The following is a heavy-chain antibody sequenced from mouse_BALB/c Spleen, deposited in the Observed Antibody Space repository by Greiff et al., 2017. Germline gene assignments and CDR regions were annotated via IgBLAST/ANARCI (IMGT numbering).Heavy chain of an antibody. CDR3: ARYGNHFYAMDY. V-gene: IGHV5-9-4*01. J-gene: IGHJ4*01. CDR2: ISSGGSYT. Sequence: EVMLVESGGGLVKPGGSLKLSCAASGFTFSSYAMSWVRQSPEKRLEWVAEISSGGSYTYYPDTVTGRFTISRDDAKNALYLEMSSLRSEETAMYYCARYGNHFYAMDYWGQGTSVTVSS. CDR1: GFTFSSYA. D-gene: IGHD2-1*01.